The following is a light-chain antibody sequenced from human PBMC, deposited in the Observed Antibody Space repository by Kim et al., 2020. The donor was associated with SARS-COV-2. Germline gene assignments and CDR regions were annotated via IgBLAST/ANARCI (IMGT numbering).Light chain of an antibody. CDR3: MQALQTPWT. J-gene: IGKJ1*01. CDR2: LGS. Sequence: DIVMTQSPLSLPVTPGEQASISCRSSQSLRQSNGYNYLDWYLQRPGQSPQLLIYLGSNRASGVPDRFSGSGSGTDFTLRINRVEAEDVGVYYCMQALQTPWTFGQGTKVDIK. V-gene: IGKV2-28*01. CDR1: QSLRQSNGYNY.